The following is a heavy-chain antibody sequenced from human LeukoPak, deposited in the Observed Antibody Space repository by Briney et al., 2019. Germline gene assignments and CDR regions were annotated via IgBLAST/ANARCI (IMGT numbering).Heavy chain of an antibody. J-gene: IGHJ4*02. CDR1: GCSISSYY. Sequence: SETLSLTCTVSGCSISSYYWSWIRQPPGKGLEWIGYIYYSGSTNYNPSLKSRVTISVDTSKNQFSLKLSSVTAADTAVYYCARDLELWGQGTLVTVSS. CDR2: IYYSGST. D-gene: IGHD2/OR15-2a*01. V-gene: IGHV4-59*01. CDR3: ARDLEL.